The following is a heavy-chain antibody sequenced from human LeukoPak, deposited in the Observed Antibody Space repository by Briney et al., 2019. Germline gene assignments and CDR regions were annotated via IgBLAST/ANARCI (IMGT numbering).Heavy chain of an antibody. CDR3: ARRRPSSSLRDY. CDR1: GGSISSSSYY. J-gene: IGHJ4*02. V-gene: IGHV4-39*01. CDR2: IYYSGTT. Sequence: PSETLSLTCTVSGGSISSSSYYWGWIRQPPGKGLEWIGTIYYSGTTYYNPSLKSRVTMSVDTSKNQFSLKLSSVTAADTAVYYCARRRPSSSLRDYWGQGTLVTVSS. D-gene: IGHD6-13*01.